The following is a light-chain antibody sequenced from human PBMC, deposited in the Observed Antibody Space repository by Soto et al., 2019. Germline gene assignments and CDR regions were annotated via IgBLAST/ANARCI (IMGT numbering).Light chain of an antibody. CDR3: QQYGSSVT. Sequence: EIVFTQSPGTLSLSPGERATLSCRASQSVSSYLAWYQQKPGQAPRLLIYRTSTRATGIPDRFSGSGSGTDFTLTISRLEPEDFAVYYCQQYGSSVTFGQGTRLEIK. J-gene: IGKJ5*01. CDR1: QSVSSY. V-gene: IGKV3-20*01. CDR2: RTS.